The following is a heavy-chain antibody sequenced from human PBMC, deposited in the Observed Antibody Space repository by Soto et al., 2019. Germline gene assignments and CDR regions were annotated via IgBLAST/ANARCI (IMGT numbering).Heavy chain of an antibody. D-gene: IGHD2-2*01. Sequence: ASVKVSCKASGYTFTSHGFTWVRQAPGQGLEWMGWISIYNGNTHYAQKFQGRLTLTIDTSTSTAYMELRSLTSDDTAVYFCARSPMDQVPVDYWGQGTVVTFSS. CDR3: ARSPMDQVPVDY. V-gene: IGHV1-18*04. CDR2: ISIYNGNT. CDR1: GYTFTSHG. J-gene: IGHJ4*02.